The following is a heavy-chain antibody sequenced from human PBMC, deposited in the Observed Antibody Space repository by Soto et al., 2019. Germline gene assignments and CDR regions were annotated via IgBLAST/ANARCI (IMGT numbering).Heavy chain of an antibody. Sequence: QPXGSMRLSCAASGVTFSNYAMSWVRQAPGKGLEWVAVISGSGGSKYYADSVKGRLTISRDNSKNTLYLQMNSLRAEDTAVYYCAKVVLRFFELFPTPPDYWGQGTLVTVSS. CDR3: AKVVLRFFELFPTPPDY. D-gene: IGHD3-3*01. V-gene: IGHV3-23*01. CDR2: ISGSGGSK. CDR1: GVTFSNYA. J-gene: IGHJ4*02.